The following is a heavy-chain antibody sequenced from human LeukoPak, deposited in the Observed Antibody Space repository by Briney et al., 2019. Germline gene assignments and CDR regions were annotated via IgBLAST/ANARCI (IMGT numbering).Heavy chain of an antibody. CDR3: AKDLEDYGGNLFDY. CDR1: GFTFSSYG. CDR2: IWYDGSNK. Sequence: GGSLRLSCAASGFTFSSYGMHWVRQAPGKGLEWVAVIWYDGSNKYYADSVKGRFTISRDNSKNTLYLQMNSLRAEDTAVYYCAKDLEDYGGNLFDYWGQGTLVTVSS. V-gene: IGHV3-33*06. D-gene: IGHD4-23*01. J-gene: IGHJ4*02.